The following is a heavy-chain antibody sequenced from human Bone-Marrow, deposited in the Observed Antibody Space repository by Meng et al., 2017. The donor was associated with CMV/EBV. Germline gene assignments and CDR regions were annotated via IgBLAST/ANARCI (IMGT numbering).Heavy chain of an antibody. CDR3: TRVRYCSSTICRGWFVP. V-gene: IGHV3-49*04. CDR2: IRGTRNGGTT. J-gene: IGHJ5*02. D-gene: IGHD2-2*01. Sequence: GESLKISCTASGFIFGDYAMSWVRQAPGKGLEWVSFIRGTRNGGTTEYAASVKGRFTISRDDSKCIAYLQMNSLKTENSAVYSCTRVRYCSSTICRGWFVPWGQGTLVTVSS. CDR1: GFIFGDYA.